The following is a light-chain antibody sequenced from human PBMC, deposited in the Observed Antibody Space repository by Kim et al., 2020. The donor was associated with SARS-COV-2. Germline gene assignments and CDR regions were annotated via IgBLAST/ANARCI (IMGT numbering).Light chain of an antibody. V-gene: IGKV3-11*01. CDR1: HSISRY. Sequence: SPGERATLSCRASHSISRYLAWYQQTRGRPPRLLIYGASTRATDIPARFSGSGSGTDFTLTISSLEPEDFAVYYCQQRSNLPPLTFGGGTQLDIK. CDR2: GAS. J-gene: IGKJ4*01. CDR3: QQRSNLPPLT.